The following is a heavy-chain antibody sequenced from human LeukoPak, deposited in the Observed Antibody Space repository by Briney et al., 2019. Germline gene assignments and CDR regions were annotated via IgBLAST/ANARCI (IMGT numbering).Heavy chain of an antibody. J-gene: IGHJ6*02. V-gene: IGHV4-61*01. D-gene: IGHD1-26*01. Sequence: SETLSLTCTVSGGSVSSGSYYWSWIRQPPGKGLEWIGYIYYSGSTNYNPSLKSRVTISVGTSKNQFSLKLSSVTAADTAVYYCARDYRSYPFYGMDVWGQGTTVTVSS. CDR2: IYYSGST. CDR1: GGSVSSGSYY. CDR3: ARDYRSYPFYGMDV.